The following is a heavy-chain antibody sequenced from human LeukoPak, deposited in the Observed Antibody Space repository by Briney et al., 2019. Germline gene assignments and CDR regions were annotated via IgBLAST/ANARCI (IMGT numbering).Heavy chain of an antibody. CDR3: AMTTVVTEDYYYYMDV. Sequence: GASVKVSCKASGYTFTSYDITWVRQAPGQGLEWMGWISAYNGYTTYAQKLQGRVTITTDESTSTAYMELRSLRSDDTAVYYCAMTTVVTEDYYYYMDVWGKGTTVTVSS. J-gene: IGHJ6*03. CDR1: GYTFTSYD. CDR2: ISAYNGYT. V-gene: IGHV1-18*01. D-gene: IGHD4-23*01.